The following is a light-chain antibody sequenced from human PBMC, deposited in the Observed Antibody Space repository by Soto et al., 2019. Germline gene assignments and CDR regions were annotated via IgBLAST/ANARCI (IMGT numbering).Light chain of an antibody. CDR2: DAS. CDR3: QQRSNWPGT. CDR1: QSVSSY. V-gene: IGKV3-11*01. J-gene: IGKJ1*01. Sequence: EIVLTQSPATLSLSPGERATLSCWASQSVSSYLAWYQQKPGQAPRLLIYDASNRATGVPARFSGGGSGTDFTLTISSLEPEDFAVYYCQQRSNWPGTFGQGTKVEIK.